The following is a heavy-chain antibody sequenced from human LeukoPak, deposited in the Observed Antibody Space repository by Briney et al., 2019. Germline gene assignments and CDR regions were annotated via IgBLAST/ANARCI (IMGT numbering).Heavy chain of an antibody. J-gene: IGHJ5*02. CDR2: IYYSGST. V-gene: IGHV4-59*11. CDR1: GSSINSHY. D-gene: IGHD4-17*01. CDR3: ARGGSYYGDYSWFDP. Sequence: PETLSLTCTVSGSSINSHYWSWIRQPPGKGLEWIGYIYYSGSTKYNPSLKTRVTISVDTSKNQFSLKLSSVTAADTAIYYCARGGSYYGDYSWFDPWGQGTLVTVSS.